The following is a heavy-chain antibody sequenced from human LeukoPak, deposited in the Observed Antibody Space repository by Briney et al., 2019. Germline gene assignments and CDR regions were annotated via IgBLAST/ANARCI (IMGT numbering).Heavy chain of an antibody. CDR2: TYQRTKWSS. J-gene: IGHJ4*02. Sequence: SQTLSLTCVISGDSLSSSGDAWNWIRQSPSGRLEWLGRTYQRTKWSSDYALSVRSRITVDPDTSKNQFSLQLYSVTPEDTAVYYCARGRASAFDYWDQGTLVTVSS. CDR1: GDSLSSSGDA. D-gene: IGHD6-13*01. CDR3: ARGRASAFDY. V-gene: IGHV6-1*01.